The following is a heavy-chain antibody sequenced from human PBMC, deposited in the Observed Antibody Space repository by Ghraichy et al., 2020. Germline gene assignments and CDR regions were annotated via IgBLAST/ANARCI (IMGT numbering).Heavy chain of an antibody. CDR3: AHRYCSGGSCYTSFDY. CDR1: GFSLSTSGVG. D-gene: IGHD2-15*01. CDR2: IYWDDDK. V-gene: IGHV2-5*02. J-gene: IGHJ4*02. Sequence: SGPTLVKPTQTLTLTCTFSGFSLSTSGVGVAWIRQPPGKALEWLALIYWDDDKEHSPSLKSRLTITKDTSKNQVVLTMTNMDPVDTATYYCAHRYCSGGSCYTSFDYWGQGTLVTVSS.